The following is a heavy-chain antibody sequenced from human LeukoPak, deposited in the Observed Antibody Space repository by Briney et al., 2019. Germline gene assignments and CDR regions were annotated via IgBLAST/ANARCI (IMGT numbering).Heavy chain of an antibody. J-gene: IGHJ4*02. CDR3: XKINLGYEIDFDY. CDR2: IWYDGVNK. D-gene: IGHD3-16*01. Sequence: GRSLRLSCAASGXIFXTFGXHXVXXAPXXXXXWVAVIWYDGVNKYYAXSVRGRFTISRDNSKNTLYLQMNSLRAEDTAVYYCXKINLGYEIDFDYWGQGTLVTVSS. CDR1: GXIFXTFG. V-gene: IGHV3-33*06.